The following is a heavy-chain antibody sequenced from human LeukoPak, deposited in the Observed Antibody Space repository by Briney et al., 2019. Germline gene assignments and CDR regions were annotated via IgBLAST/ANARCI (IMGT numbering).Heavy chain of an antibody. CDR3: AKSRRITIFGVVITDYYYYGMDV. CDR2: ISGSGGST. V-gene: IGHV3-23*01. CDR1: GFTFSSYA. J-gene: IGHJ6*02. Sequence: GGSLRLSCAASGFTFSSYAMSWVRQAPGKGLELVSAISGSGGSTYYADSVKGRFTISRDNSKNTLYLQMNSLRAEDTAVYYCAKSRRITIFGVVITDYYYYGMDVWGQGTTVTVSS. D-gene: IGHD3-3*01.